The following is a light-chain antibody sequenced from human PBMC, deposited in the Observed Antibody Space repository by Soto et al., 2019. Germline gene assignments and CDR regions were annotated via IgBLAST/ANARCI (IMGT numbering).Light chain of an antibody. CDR1: QNINRR. CDR3: LRYNNYPWT. J-gene: IGKJ1*01. V-gene: IGKV1-5*01. CDR2: DAS. Sequence: DIQMTQSPSTLSASVGDRVTITCRASQNINRRLAWYQQKPGKAPNLLIYDASSLGSWVPARFRGGGSGTEFPLTISSLQPDGFLTFYCLRYNNYPWTFGQGTKVEIK.